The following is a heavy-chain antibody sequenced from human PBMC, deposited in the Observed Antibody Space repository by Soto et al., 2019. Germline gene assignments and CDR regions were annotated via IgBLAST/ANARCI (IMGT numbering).Heavy chain of an antibody. J-gene: IGHJ5*02. D-gene: IGHD2-15*01. Sequence: SETLSLTCTVSGGSISSSSYYWGWIRQPPGKGLVWIGSIYYSGSTYYNPSLKSRVTISVDTSKNQFSLKLSSVTAADTAVYYCARRYIVVVVAATRVLNWFDPWGQGTLVTVS. CDR1: GGSISSSSYY. CDR2: IYYSGST. V-gene: IGHV4-39*01. CDR3: ARRYIVVVVAATRVLNWFDP.